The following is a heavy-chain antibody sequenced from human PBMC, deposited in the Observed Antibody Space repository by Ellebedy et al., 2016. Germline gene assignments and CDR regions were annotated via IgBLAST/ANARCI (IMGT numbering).Heavy chain of an antibody. Sequence: GESLKISCAASGFTFSSYWMSWVRQAPGKGLEWVANIKQDGSEKYYVDFVKGRFTISRDNAKNSLYLQMNSLRAEDTAVYYCARRPVAMIGIGGYYYYYGMDVWGQGTTVTVSS. J-gene: IGHJ6*02. CDR2: IKQDGSEK. CDR1: GFTFSSYW. D-gene: IGHD5-12*01. V-gene: IGHV3-7*01. CDR3: ARRPVAMIGIGGYYYYYGMDV.